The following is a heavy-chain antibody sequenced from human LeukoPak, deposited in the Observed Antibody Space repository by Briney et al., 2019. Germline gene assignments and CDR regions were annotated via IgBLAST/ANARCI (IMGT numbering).Heavy chain of an antibody. CDR2: IYPRDGST. CDR3: ARVDNWNDDWFDP. D-gene: IGHD1-20*01. V-gene: IGHV1-46*01. J-gene: IGHJ5*02. Sequence: ASVKVSCKASGYTFTSNYIHWVRQAPGQGLEWMGMIYPRDGSTSYAQKFQGRVTMTTDTSTSTAYMELRSLRSDDTAVYYCARVDNWNDDWFDPWGQGTLVTVSS. CDR1: GYTFTSNY.